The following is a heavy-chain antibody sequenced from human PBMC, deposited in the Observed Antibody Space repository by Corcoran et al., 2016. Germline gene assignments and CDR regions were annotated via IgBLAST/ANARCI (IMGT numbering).Heavy chain of an antibody. CDR3: ARLLEGDYDSRSGLDY. CDR2: ISAYNGNT. J-gene: IGHJ4*02. CDR1: GYTFTSYG. D-gene: IGHD3-22*01. V-gene: IGHV1-18*01. Sequence: QVQLVQSGAEVKKPEASVKVSCKASGYTFTSYGISWVRQAPGQGLEWMGWISAYNGNTNYAQKLQGRVTMTTDTSTSTAYMELRSLRADDTAVYYGARLLEGDYDSRSGLDYWGQGTMVTVSS.